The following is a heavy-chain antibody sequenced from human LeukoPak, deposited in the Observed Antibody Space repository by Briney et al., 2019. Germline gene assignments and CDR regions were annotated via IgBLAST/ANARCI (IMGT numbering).Heavy chain of an antibody. V-gene: IGHV4-30-2*01. CDR2: IYHSGST. CDR3: ASTRRHRGDAFDI. J-gene: IGHJ3*02. CDR1: GESLSGHY. D-gene: IGHD2-2*01. Sequence: SETLSLTCAVSGESLSGHYWSWIRQPPGKGLEWIGYIYHSGSTYYNPSLKSRVTISVDRSKNQFSLKLSSVTAADTAVYYCASTRRHRGDAFDIWGQGTMVTVSS.